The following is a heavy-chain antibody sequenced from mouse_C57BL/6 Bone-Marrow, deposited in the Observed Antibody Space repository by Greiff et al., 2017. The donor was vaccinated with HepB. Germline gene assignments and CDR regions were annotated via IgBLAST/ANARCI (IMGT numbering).Heavy chain of an antibody. V-gene: IGHV7-4*01. CDR3: VKAVSSGSSYTWFAY. CDR2: IRNKANGYTT. Sequence: EVKVVESGGGLVQPGASLRLSCAASGFTFNDYQMSWVRQAPGKAPEWLALIRNKANGYTTEYTASVKGRFTISRDNSQNILYLQMNTLRAEDSATYYCVKAVSSGSSYTWFAYWGQGTLVIVSA. D-gene: IGHD1-1*01. J-gene: IGHJ3*01. CDR1: GFTFNDYQ.